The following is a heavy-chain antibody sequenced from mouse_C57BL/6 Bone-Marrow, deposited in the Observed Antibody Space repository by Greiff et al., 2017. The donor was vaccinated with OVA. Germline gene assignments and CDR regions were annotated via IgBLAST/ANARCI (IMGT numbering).Heavy chain of an antibody. Sequence: VQLQQSGPGLVQPSQSLSITCTVSGFSLTSYGVHWVRQSPGKGLEWLGVIWRGGSTDYNAAFMSRLSITKDNSKSQVFFKMNSLQADDTAIYYCAKNEGYYGSRYWYFDVWGTGTTVTVSS. CDR1: GFSLTSYG. CDR2: IWRGGST. V-gene: IGHV2-5*01. J-gene: IGHJ1*03. CDR3: AKNEGYYGSRYWYFDV. D-gene: IGHD1-1*01.